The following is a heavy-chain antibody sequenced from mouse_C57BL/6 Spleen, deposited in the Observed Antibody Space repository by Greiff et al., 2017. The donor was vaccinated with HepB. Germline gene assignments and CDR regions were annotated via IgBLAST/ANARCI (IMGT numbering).Heavy chain of an antibody. CDR1: GFTFSSYA. D-gene: IGHD1-1*01. Sequence: EVKLVESGGGLVKPGGSLKLSCAASGFTFSSYAMSWVRQTPEKRLEWVATISDGGSYTYYPDNVKGRFTISRDNAKNNPYLQMSHLKSEDTAMYYCARYYYGSSFYFDYWGQGTTLTVSS. J-gene: IGHJ2*01. CDR3: ARYYYGSSFYFDY. V-gene: IGHV5-4*03. CDR2: ISDGGSYT.